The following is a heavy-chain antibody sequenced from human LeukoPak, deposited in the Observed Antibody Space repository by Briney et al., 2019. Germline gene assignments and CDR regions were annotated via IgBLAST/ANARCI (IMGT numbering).Heavy chain of an antibody. CDR3: AGGGDGYQTRFDY. CDR2: IYYSGSSGST. CDR1: GGSISSYY. D-gene: IGHD5-24*01. V-gene: IGHV4-59*01. J-gene: IGHJ4*02. Sequence: SETLSLTCTVSGGSISSYYWSWIRQPPGKGLEWIGYIYYSGSSGSTNYNPSLRSRVTISADTSKNQCSLKLTSVTAADTAVYYCAGGGDGYQTRFDYWGQGTLLTVSS.